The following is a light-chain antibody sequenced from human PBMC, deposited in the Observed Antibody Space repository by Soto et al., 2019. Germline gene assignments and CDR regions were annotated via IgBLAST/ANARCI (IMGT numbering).Light chain of an antibody. CDR2: EVS. V-gene: IGLV2-14*01. CDR1: SSDVGGYNY. Sequence: ALTQPASVSGSPGQSITISCTGTSSDVGGYNYVSWYKQHPGKAPKLMIYEVSNRPSGVSNRFSGSKSGNTASLTISGLHAEDEADYYCSSYTSSSPRVFGSGTKVTVL. CDR3: SSYTSSSPRV. J-gene: IGLJ1*01.